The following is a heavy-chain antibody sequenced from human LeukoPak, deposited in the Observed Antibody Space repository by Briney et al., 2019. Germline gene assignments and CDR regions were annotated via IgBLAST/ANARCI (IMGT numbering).Heavy chain of an antibody. Sequence: SETLSLTCTVSGGSISSYYWSWIRQPPGKGLEWIGYIYTSGSTNYNPSLKSRVTISVDTSKNQFSLKLSSVTAADTAVYYCARLGYSYGISWSDPWGQGTLVTVSS. CDR1: GGSISSYY. CDR2: IYTSGST. CDR3: ARLGYSYGISWSDP. D-gene: IGHD5-18*01. V-gene: IGHV4-4*09. J-gene: IGHJ5*02.